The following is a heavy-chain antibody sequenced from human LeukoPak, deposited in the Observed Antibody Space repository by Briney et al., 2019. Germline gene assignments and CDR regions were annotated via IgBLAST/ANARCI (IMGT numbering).Heavy chain of an antibody. Sequence: SETLSLTCTVSGGSISSGNYYWSWIRQHPGKGLEWIGYIHHSGSTYYNPSLKSRVIISVDTSMNQFSLKLNSVTAADTAVYYCASYGSGSYRFDPWGQGTLVTVPS. CDR3: ASYGSGSYRFDP. V-gene: IGHV4-31*03. CDR1: GGSISSGNYY. J-gene: IGHJ5*02. CDR2: IHHSGST. D-gene: IGHD3-10*01.